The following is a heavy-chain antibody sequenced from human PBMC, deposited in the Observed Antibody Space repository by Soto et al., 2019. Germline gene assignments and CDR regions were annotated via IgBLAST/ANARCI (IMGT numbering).Heavy chain of an antibody. J-gene: IGHJ3*02. CDR2: ILVDGRT. CDR1: GFMCSSYD. D-gene: IGHD2-8*02. CDR3: AKATATGGGAFDI. V-gene: IGHV3-23*01. Sequence: GSLRLSCAASGFMCSSYDMSWVRQAAGKGVEGVSTILVDGRTFYVDSVKGRFTISRDSSQNTVYLQMNSLTAGDTALYYCAKATATGGGAFDICGQGTMVTVSS.